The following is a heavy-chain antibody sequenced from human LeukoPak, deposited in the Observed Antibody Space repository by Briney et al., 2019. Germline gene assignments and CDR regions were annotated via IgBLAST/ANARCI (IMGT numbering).Heavy chain of an antibody. CDR1: GFIVSSNS. D-gene: IGHD3-10*01. Sequence: GGSLRLSCAASGFIVSSNSMSWVRQAPGKGLEWVSLIYTGGTTYYADSVKGRFTISRDNSKNTLYLQMNSLRAEDTAVYYCAKDLRVYYYASDAFDIWGQGTIVTVSS. CDR2: IYTGGTT. J-gene: IGHJ3*02. CDR3: AKDLRVYYYASDAFDI. V-gene: IGHV3-66*02.